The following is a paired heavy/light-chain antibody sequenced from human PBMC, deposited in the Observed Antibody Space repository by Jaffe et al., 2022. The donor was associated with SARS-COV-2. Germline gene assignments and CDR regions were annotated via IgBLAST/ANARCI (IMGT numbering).Heavy chain of an antibody. CDR1: GGSISSGGYY. J-gene: IGHJ4*02. D-gene: IGHD2-15*01. CDR2: IYYRGST. V-gene: IGHV4-31*03. CDR3: ARDGGGFCSGGSCQPFHY. Sequence: QVQLQESGPGLVKPSQTLSLTCTVSGGSISSGGYYWTWIRQHPGKGLEWIGYIYYRGSTYYNPSLKSRVTISIDTSKNQFSLRLTSVTVADTAVYYCARDGGGFCSGGSCQPFHYWGRGTLVTVSS.
Light chain of an antibody. CDR1: QSVSSGL. J-gene: IGKJ1*01. Sequence: EIVLTQSPGTLSLSPGERATLSCRASQSVSSGLLAWYQQKPGQAPRLLIYGASSRAPGIPDRFSGSGSGTDFTLTISRLEPEDFVVYFCQQYGSSPVTFGQGTKVEIK. CDR3: QQYGSSPVT. CDR2: GAS. V-gene: IGKV3-20*01.